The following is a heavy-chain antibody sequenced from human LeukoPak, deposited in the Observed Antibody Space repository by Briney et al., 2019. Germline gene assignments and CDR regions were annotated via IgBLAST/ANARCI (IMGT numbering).Heavy chain of an antibody. CDR3: ARDSIYDFWFPY. Sequence: GGSLRLSCAASGFTFRSYWMSWVRQAPGKGLEWVANINQGGSVQYYMDSVKGRFTISRDDAKNSLYVQMNSLRAEDTAVYYCARDSIYDFWFPYWGQGTLVTVSS. CDR1: GFTFRSYW. V-gene: IGHV3-7*01. J-gene: IGHJ4*02. D-gene: IGHD3-3*01. CDR2: INQGGSVQ.